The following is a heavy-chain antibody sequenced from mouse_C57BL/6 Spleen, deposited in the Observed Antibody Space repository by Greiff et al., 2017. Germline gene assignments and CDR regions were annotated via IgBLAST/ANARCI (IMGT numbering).Heavy chain of an antibody. CDR1: GYTFTGYW. CDR3: ARPPTITTVVEDYAMDY. J-gene: IGHJ4*01. Sequence: VQLQQSGAELMKPGASVKLSCKATGYTFTGYWIEWVKQRPGHGLEWIGEILPGSGSTNYNEKFKGKATFTADTSSNTAYMQLSSLTTEDSAIYYCARPPTITTVVEDYAMDYWGQGTSGTVSS. D-gene: IGHD1-1*01. V-gene: IGHV1-9*01. CDR2: ILPGSGST.